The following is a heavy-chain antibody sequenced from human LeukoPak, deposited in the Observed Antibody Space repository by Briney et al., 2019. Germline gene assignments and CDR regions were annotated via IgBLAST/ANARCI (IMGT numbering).Heavy chain of an antibody. V-gene: IGHV4-34*01. D-gene: IGHD3-22*01. J-gene: IGHJ4*02. Sequence: SETLSLTCAVYGGSFSGYYWSWIRQPPGKGLEWIGEINHSGSTNYNPSLKSRVTISVDTSKNQFSLKLSSVTAADTAVYYCARPSSYSYYYDSSGYYYDYWGQGTLVTVSS. CDR2: INHSGST. CDR1: GGSFSGYY. CDR3: ARPSSYSYYYDSSGYYYDY.